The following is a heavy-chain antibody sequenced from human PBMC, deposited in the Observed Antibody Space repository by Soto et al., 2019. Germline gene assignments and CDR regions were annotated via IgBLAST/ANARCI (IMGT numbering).Heavy chain of an antibody. J-gene: IGHJ6*02. V-gene: IGHV4-34*01. CDR1: GGSLSGYY. Sequence: SETLSLTCAVYGGSLSGYYWSWIRQSPGKGLEXIXXXNXRXXXDXXXXLKSRVTISIDASKNHVSLELTSVTAADTAVYYCARSDNRSSLYGVDVWGQGTAVTVSS. CDR3: ARSDNRSSLYGVDV. CDR2: XNXRXXX. D-gene: IGHD6-6*01.